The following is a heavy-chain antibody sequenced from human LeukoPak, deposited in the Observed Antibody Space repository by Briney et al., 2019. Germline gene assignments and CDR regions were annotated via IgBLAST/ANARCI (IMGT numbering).Heavy chain of an antibody. Sequence: ASVKVSCKASGYTFTSYYMHWVRQAPGQGLEWMGIINPSDGSTRYPQKFQGRVTMTRDTSTSTVYMEPSSLRSEDTAVYYCARDPTAYSGSYSFDYWGQGTLVTVSS. V-gene: IGHV1-46*01. J-gene: IGHJ4*02. CDR1: GYTFTSYY. D-gene: IGHD1-26*01. CDR3: ARDPTAYSGSYSFDY. CDR2: INPSDGST.